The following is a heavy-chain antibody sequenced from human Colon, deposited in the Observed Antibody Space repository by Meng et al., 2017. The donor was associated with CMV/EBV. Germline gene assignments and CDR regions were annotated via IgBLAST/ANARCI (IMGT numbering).Heavy chain of an antibody. V-gene: IGHV7-4-1*02. J-gene: IGHJ4*02. CDR3: ATGSVAADGKGY. D-gene: IGHD6-13*01. Sequence: SCRASGYMCTRYNINWVRQAPGQWLEWMGYINPKTANPSYVQGLTGRFVFSLDTSVSTAYLQISSLKAEDTAVYYCATGSVAADGKGYWGQGTLVTVSS. CDR2: INPKTANP. CDR1: GYMCTRYN.